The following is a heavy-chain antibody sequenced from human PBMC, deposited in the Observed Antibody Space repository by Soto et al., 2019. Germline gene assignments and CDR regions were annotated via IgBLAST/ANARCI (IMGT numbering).Heavy chain of an antibody. V-gene: IGHV4-59*08. J-gene: IGHJ4*02. D-gene: IGHD6-19*01. CDR3: ARRAGAVPGRIDF. Sequence: HVQLQESGPGLVKPSETLSLICTVSGDSISSYYWSRIRQPPGKGLEWIGFIYYTGSTNYNPSLKSRVTISVDTSKNQLSLKLSSVTAADTAVYYCARRAGAVPGRIDFWGQGTLVTVSS. CDR2: IYYTGST. CDR1: GDSISSYY.